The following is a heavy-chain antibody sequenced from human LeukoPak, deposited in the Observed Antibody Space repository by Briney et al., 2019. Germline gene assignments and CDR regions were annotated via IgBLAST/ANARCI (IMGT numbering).Heavy chain of an antibody. Sequence: GESLKISCKGSGYTFTKDWIGWVRQTPDKGLEWMAMIYPGDSDIIYSPSFQGQVSISVDKSISTAYLQWSSLKASDTAMYYCVTGWRGDFYDPAHYWGHGSLVTVSA. V-gene: IGHV5-51*01. D-gene: IGHD2/OR15-2a*01. CDR1: GYTFTKDW. J-gene: IGHJ4*01. CDR2: IYPGDSDI. CDR3: VTGWRGDFYDPAHY.